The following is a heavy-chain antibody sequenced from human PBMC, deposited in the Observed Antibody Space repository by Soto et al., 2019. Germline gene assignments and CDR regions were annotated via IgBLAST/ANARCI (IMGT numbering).Heavy chain of an antibody. V-gene: IGHV3-7*01. Sequence: EVQLVESGGGLVQPGGSLRLSCAASGFTFSSYWMSWVRQAPGKGLEWVANIKQDGSEKYYVDSVKGRFTISRDNAKNSLYLQMNGVRAEDTAVYCCAREMGIAARILTTDYWGQGTLVTVSS. J-gene: IGHJ4*02. CDR1: GFTFSSYW. CDR2: IKQDGSEK. CDR3: AREMGIAARILTTDY. D-gene: IGHD6-6*01.